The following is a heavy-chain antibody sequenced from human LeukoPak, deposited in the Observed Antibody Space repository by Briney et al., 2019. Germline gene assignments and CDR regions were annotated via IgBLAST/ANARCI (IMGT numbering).Heavy chain of an antibody. Sequence: GGSLRPSCAASGFTLKNDWMSCVRHAPGEGLEWGANINKDGSEKYYVDSVKGRFTISRDNAKNSLYLQMNSLRAEDTAVYYCARDLCSGGSCYNGYFDYWGQGTLVTVSS. D-gene: IGHD2-15*01. CDR2: INKDGSEK. J-gene: IGHJ4*02. V-gene: IGHV3-7*01. CDR3: ARDLCSGGSCYNGYFDY. CDR1: GFTLKNDW.